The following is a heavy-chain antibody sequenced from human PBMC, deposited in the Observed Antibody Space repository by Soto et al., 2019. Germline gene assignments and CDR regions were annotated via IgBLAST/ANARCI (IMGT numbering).Heavy chain of an antibody. CDR1: GYSISSGYY. V-gene: IGHV4-38-2*01. CDR2: IYHSGST. J-gene: IGHJ6*02. Sequence: ASETLSLTCAVSGYSISSGYYLGWIRQPPGKGLEWIGSIYHSGSTYYNPSLKSRVTISVDTSKNQFSLKLSSVTAADTAVYYCARGPYYYGSGSYYNQPTSPSNYYGMDVWGQGTTVTVSS. CDR3: ARGPYYYGSGSYYNQPTSPSNYYGMDV. D-gene: IGHD3-10*01.